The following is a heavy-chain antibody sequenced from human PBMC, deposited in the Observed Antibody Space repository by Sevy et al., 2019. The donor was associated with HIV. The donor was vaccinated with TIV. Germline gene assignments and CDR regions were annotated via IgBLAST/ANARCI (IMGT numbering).Heavy chain of an antibody. CDR2: ISYDGSNK. Sequence: GGSLRLSCAASGFTFSSYAMHWVRQAPGKGLEWVAVISYDGSNKYYADSVKGRFTIYRDNSKNTLYLQMNSLRAEDTAVYYCTHRLRWGSPSDAFDIWGQGTMVTVSS. CDR1: GFTFSSYA. J-gene: IGHJ3*02. CDR3: THRLRWGSPSDAFDI. V-gene: IGHV3-30-3*01. D-gene: IGHD1-26*01.